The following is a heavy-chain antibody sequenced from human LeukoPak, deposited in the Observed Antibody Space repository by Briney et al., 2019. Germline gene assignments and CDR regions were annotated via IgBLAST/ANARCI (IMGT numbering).Heavy chain of an antibody. V-gene: IGHV4-59*12. CDR1: GVSISSYY. Sequence: SGTLSLTCTVSGVSISSYYWSWIRQVPGKGLEWIGYIYYSGSTNYNPSLKSRVTISIDTSKNQFSLKLSSVTAADTAVYYCAGENYDILTGYYSFDYWGQGTLVTVSS. CDR2: IYYSGST. D-gene: IGHD3-9*01. CDR3: AGENYDILTGYYSFDY. J-gene: IGHJ4*02.